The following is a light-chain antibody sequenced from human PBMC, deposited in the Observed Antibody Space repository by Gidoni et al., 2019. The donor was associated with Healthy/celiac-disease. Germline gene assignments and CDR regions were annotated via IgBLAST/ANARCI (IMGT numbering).Light chain of an antibody. J-gene: IGKJ3*01. CDR2: GAS. V-gene: IGKV3-15*01. CDR1: QSVSSN. Sequence: ELMMTKSPATLSVSPGERATLSCRASQSVSSNLAWYQQKPGQAPRLLIYGASTRATGIPARFSGSGSGTEFTLTISSLQSEDFAVYYCQQYNNWPPLTFGPGTKVDI. CDR3: QQYNNWPPLT.